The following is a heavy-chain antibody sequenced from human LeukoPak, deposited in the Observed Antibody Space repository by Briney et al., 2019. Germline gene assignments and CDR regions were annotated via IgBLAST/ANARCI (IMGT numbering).Heavy chain of an antibody. Sequence: ASVKVSCKASGYTFTRYYMHWVRQAPGQGLEWMGWTYNTYTHYAETLRDRLTMTTDTSTSTSYMELRSLRSDDTAVYYCARALAQGGSFDLYYFDSWGQGSLVTVSS. J-gene: IGHJ4*02. CDR2: TYNTYT. V-gene: IGHV1-18*04. D-gene: IGHD3-9*01. CDR3: ARALAQGGSFDLYYFDS. CDR1: GYTFTRYY.